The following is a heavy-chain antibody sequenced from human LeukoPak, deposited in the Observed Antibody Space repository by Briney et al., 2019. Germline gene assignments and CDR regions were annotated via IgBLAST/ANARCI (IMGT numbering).Heavy chain of an antibody. D-gene: IGHD2-15*01. J-gene: IGHJ6*02. V-gene: IGHV3-7*05. Sequence: GGSLRLSCAASGFTASGFTFSTYWMSWVRQAPGKGLEWVANIKQDGSDKYYVDSVRGRFTISRDNAKKSLYLQMNGLTAEDTAVYYCAKDASYYYGLDVWGQGATVTVSS. CDR1: GFTFSTYW. CDR3: AKDASYYYGLDV. CDR2: IKQDGSDK.